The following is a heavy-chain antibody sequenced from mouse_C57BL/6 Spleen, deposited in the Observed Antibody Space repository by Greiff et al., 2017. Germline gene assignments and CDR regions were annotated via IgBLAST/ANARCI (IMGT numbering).Heavy chain of an antibody. Sequence: EVQLQQSGPELVKPGASVKISCKASGYTFTDYYMNWVKQSHGKSLEWIGDINPNNGGTSYNQKFKGKATLTVDKSSSTAYMELRSLTSEDSAVYYCARSDDYPAYWGQGTTLTVSS. D-gene: IGHD2-4*01. J-gene: IGHJ2*01. CDR3: ARSDDYPAY. CDR2: INPNNGGT. V-gene: IGHV1-26*01. CDR1: GYTFTDYY.